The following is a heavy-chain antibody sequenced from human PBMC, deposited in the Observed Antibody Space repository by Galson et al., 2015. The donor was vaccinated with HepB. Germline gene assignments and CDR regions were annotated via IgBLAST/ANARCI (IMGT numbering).Heavy chain of an antibody. J-gene: IGHJ4*02. CDR3: ARVYSYGSVDDY. Sequence: SLRLSCAASGFTFSDYYMSWIRQAPGKGLEWVSYISSSSSYTNYADSVKGRFTISRDNAKNSLYLQMNSLRAEDTAVYYCARVYSYGSVDDYWGQGTLVTVSS. CDR2: ISSSSSYT. V-gene: IGHV3-11*06. D-gene: IGHD5-18*01. CDR1: GFTFSDYY.